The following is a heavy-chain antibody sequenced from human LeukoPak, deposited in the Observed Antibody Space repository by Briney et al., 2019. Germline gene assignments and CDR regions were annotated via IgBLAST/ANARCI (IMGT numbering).Heavy chain of an antibody. J-gene: IGHJ5*02. D-gene: IGHD1-14*01. CDR1: GYTFTSYG. V-gene: IGHV1-18*01. CDR2: ISAYNGNT. Sequence: ASVKVSCKASGYTFTSYGISWVRQAPGQGLEWMGWISAYNGNTNYAQKLQGRVTMTADTSTSTAYMELRSLRSDDTAVYYCAREGTGTTRGHWFDPWDQGTLVTVSS. CDR3: AREGTGTTRGHWFDP.